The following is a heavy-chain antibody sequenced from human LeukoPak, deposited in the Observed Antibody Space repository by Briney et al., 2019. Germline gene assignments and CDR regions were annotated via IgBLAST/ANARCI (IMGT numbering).Heavy chain of an antibody. V-gene: IGHV3-43*02. CDR1: GFPFVDYA. D-gene: IGHD5-12*01. Sequence: PGGSLILSCATHGFPFVDYAVHWVRQAPGKGLEWVSLIRGNGASTYDADSVKGRFTISRDNSKNSLYLQMNSLRTEDTALYYCAKDKFEWLQGSDYWGQGTLVTVS. J-gene: IGHJ4*02. CDR2: IRGNGAST. CDR3: AKDKFEWLQGSDY.